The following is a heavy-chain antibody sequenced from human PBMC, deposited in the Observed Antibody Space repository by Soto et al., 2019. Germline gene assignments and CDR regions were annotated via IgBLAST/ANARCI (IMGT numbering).Heavy chain of an antibody. CDR1: GFTVSSNY. D-gene: IGHD3-22*01. V-gene: IGHV3-53*01. J-gene: IGHJ6*02. CDR3: ARDRYDSSGYYFFYYYGMDV. Sequence: GGSLRLSCAASGFTVSSNYMSWVRQAPGKGLEWVSVIYSGGSTYYADSVKGRFTISRDNSKNTLYLQMNSLRAEDTAVYYCARDRYDSSGYYFFYYYGMDVWGQGITVTVS. CDR2: IYSGGST.